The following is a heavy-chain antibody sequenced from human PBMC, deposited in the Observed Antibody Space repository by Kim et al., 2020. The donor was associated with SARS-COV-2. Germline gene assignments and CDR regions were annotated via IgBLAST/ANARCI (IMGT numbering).Heavy chain of an antibody. J-gene: IGHJ3*02. CDR3: AKDLAPGGI. V-gene: IGHV3-23*01. D-gene: IGHD3-10*01. Sequence: GNTYYAYSVKGRFTISRDNSKNTLYLQMNSLRAEDTAVYYCAKDLAPGGIWGQGTMVTVSS. CDR2: GNT.